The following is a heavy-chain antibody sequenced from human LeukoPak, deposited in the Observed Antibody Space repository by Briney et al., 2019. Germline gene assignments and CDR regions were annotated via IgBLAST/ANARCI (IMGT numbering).Heavy chain of an antibody. D-gene: IGHD1-26*01. CDR3: ARDGSFDAFDI. J-gene: IGHJ3*02. Sequence: GGSLRLSCAASGFTFSSYWMSWVRQAPGKGLEWVANIKQDGSEKYYVDSVKGRFTISRDNAKNSLYLRMNSLRAEDTAVYYCARDGSFDAFDIWGQGTMVTVSS. V-gene: IGHV3-7*01. CDR2: IKQDGSEK. CDR1: GFTFSSYW.